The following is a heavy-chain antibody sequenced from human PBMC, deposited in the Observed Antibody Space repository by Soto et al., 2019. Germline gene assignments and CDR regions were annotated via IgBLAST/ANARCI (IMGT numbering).Heavy chain of an antibody. D-gene: IGHD2-15*01. CDR2: IYYSGST. CDR1: GGSVSSGSYY. J-gene: IGHJ4*02. CDR3: ATYCSGGSCYFPLFDY. Sequence: QVQLQESGPGLVKPSETLSLTCTVSGGSVSSGSYYWSWIRQPPGKGLEWIGYIYYSGSTNYNPSLKSRVTISVDTSKNQFPLKLSSVTAADTAVYYCATYCSGGSCYFPLFDYWGQGTLVTVSS. V-gene: IGHV4-61*01.